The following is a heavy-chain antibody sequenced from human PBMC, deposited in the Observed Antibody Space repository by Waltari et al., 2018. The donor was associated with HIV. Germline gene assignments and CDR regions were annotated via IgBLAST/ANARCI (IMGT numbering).Heavy chain of an antibody. CDR2: IYYSGST. CDR1: GGSISSYY. D-gene: IGHD6-6*01. CDR3: ARGKAARPWYFDL. Sequence: QVQLQESGPGLVKPSETLSLTCTVSGGSISSYYWSWIRQPPGKGLEWIGYIYYSGSTNYNPSLKSRVTISVDTSKNQFSLKLSSVTAADTAVYYCARGKAARPWYFDLWGRGTLVTVSS. V-gene: IGHV4-59*01. J-gene: IGHJ2*01.